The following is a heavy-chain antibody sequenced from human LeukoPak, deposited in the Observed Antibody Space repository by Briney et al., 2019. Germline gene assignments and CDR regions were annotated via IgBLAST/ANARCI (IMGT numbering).Heavy chain of an antibody. V-gene: IGHV3-7*01. Sequence: PGGSLRLSCAASGFTFSSYWMSWVRQAPGKGLEWVANIKQDGSEKYYVDSVKGRFTISRDNAKNSLHLQMNSLRAEDTAVYYCARADYVWGSYRYFHFDYWGQGTLVTVSS. D-gene: IGHD3-16*02. CDR2: IKQDGSEK. CDR3: ARADYVWGSYRYFHFDY. CDR1: GFTFSSYW. J-gene: IGHJ4*02.